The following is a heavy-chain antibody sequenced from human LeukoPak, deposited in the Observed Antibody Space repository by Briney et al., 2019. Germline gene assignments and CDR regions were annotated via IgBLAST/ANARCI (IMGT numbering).Heavy chain of an antibody. Sequence: PGGSLRVSCTASGFTFSSTGMHWVRQAPGKGLEWVSYIRYDRNNKYYGDSVKGRLTVSRDNSKNTLYLQMNSLRVEDTAVYYCARTDNPDYWGQGTLVTVSS. J-gene: IGHJ4*02. CDR3: ARTDNPDY. V-gene: IGHV3-30*02. D-gene: IGHD1-14*01. CDR2: IRYDRNNK. CDR1: GFTFSSTG.